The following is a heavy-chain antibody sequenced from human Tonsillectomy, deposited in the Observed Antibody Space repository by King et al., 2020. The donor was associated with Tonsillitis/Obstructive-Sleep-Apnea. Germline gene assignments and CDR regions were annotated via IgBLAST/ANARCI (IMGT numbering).Heavy chain of an antibody. D-gene: IGHD5-12*01. J-gene: IGHJ4*02. CDR2: IWYDGSNK. V-gene: IGHV3-33*01. CDR1: GFTFSSYG. CDR3: ARDYEGDYFDY. Sequence: VQLVESGGGVVQPGRSLRLSCAASGFTFSSYGMHWVRQVPGKGLEWVAVIWYDGSNKYYADSVKGRFTISRDNSKNTLYLQMNSLRAEDTAVYYCARDYEGDYFDYWGQGTLVTVSS.